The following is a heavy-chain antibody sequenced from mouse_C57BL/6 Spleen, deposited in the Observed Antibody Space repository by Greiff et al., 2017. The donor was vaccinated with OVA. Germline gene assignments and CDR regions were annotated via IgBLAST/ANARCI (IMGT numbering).Heavy chain of an antibody. CDR3: ARDYYSNLYAMDY. Sequence: DVHLVESGGGLVKPGGSLKLSCAASGFTFSDYGMHWVRQAPEKGLEWVAYISSGSSTIYYADTVKGRFTISSDNAKNTLFLQMTSLRSEDTAMYYCARDYYSNLYAMDYWGQGTSVTVSS. D-gene: IGHD2-5*01. J-gene: IGHJ4*01. CDR1: GFTFSDYG. CDR2: ISSGSSTI. V-gene: IGHV5-17*01.